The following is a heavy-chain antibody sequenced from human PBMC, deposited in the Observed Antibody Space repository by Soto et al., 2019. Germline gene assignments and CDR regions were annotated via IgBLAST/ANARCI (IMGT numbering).Heavy chain of an antibody. Sequence: PGGSLRLSCAASGFTCSSYSMNWVRQAPGKGLEWVSSISSSSSYIYYADSVKGLFTISRDNAKDSLYLQMNSLRAEDTAVYYCARGKKGFDYWGQATLVTVSS. CDR3: ARGKKGFDY. CDR1: GFTCSSYS. V-gene: IGHV3-21*01. CDR2: ISSSSSYI. J-gene: IGHJ4*02.